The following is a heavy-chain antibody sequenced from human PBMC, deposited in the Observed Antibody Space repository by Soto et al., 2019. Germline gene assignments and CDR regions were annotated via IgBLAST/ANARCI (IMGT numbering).Heavy chain of an antibody. CDR2: FYTDGSR. Sequence: RGGSMRLSCAASGFSVSSNYMSWVRQAPGKGLEWVSVFYTDGSRYYADSVKGRCTMSRDTSKNTLNLQMNSLRAEDTAVYYCTREDYYGSKMHGMDVWGQGNRGT. V-gene: IGHV3-53*01. CDR1: GFSVSSNY. J-gene: IGHJ6*01. CDR3: TREDYYGSKMHGMDV. D-gene: IGHD3-22*01.